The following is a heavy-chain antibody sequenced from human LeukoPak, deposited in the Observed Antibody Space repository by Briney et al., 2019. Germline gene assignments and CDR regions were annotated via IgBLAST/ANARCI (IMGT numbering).Heavy chain of an antibody. CDR3: AELGITMIGGV. CDR2: ISSSGSTI. D-gene: IGHD3-10*02. V-gene: IGHV3-48*03. J-gene: IGHJ6*04. Sequence: GSLRLSFAASGFTFSDYDMNWVRQAPGNGLEWVSYISSSGSTIYYADSVKGRFTISRDNAKNSLYLQMNSLRAEDTAVYYCAELGITMIGGVWGKGTTVTISS. CDR1: GFTFSDYD.